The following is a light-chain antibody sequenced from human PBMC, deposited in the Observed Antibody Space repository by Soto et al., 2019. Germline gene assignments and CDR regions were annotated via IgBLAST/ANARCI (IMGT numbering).Light chain of an antibody. V-gene: IGKV3-11*01. CDR1: QSVSSY. CDR3: QQRSNWPLA. Sequence: EIVLTQSPATLSLSPGERATLSCRASQSVSSYLAWYQQKPGQAPRLLIYDASNRATGIPSRFSGSGSGTDFTPTSSSLEPEDFAVYYCQQRSNWPLAFGQGTKVEIK. CDR2: DAS. J-gene: IGKJ1*01.